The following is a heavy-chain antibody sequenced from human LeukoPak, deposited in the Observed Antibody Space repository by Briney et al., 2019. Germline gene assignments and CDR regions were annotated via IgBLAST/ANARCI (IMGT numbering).Heavy chain of an antibody. J-gene: IGHJ4*02. Sequence: PSETLSLTCTVSGGSISSYYWSWIRQPPGKGLEWVGYMYHSGSTSYNPSLKSRVTISEDTSKNQLSLKLSSVTAAGTAFYYCARLNSGSPSRLDYWGQGTLVTVSS. V-gene: IGHV4-59*08. CDR1: GGSISSYY. CDR2: MYHSGST. CDR3: ARLNSGSPSRLDY. D-gene: IGHD1-1*01.